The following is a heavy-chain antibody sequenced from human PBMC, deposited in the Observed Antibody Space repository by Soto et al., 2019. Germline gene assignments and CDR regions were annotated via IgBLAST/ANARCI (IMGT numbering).Heavy chain of an antibody. J-gene: IGHJ3*02. CDR2: IWYDGSNK. D-gene: IGHD2-21*02. Sequence: QVQLVESGGGVVQPGRSLRLSCAASGFTFSSYGMHWVRQAPGKGLEWVAVIWYDGSNKYYADSVKGRFTISRDNSKNTLYLQMNSLRAEDTAVYYCASKGYCGGVCYDDAFDIWGQGTMVTVSS. CDR3: ASKGYCGGVCYDDAFDI. V-gene: IGHV3-33*01. CDR1: GFTFSSYG.